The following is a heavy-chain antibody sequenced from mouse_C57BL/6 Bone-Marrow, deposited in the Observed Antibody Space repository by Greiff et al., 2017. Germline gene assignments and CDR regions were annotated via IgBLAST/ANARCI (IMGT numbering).Heavy chain of an antibody. CDR1: GYTFTSYW. V-gene: IGHV1-69*01. Sequence: QVQLQQPGAELVMPGASVKLSCKASGYTFTSYWMHWVKQRPGQGLEWIGEIDPSDSYTNYNQKFKGKSTLTVDKSSSTAYMQLSSLTSEDSAVYYCESHDDGYYYAMDYWGQGTSVTVSA. CDR2: IDPSDSYT. D-gene: IGHD2-12*01. J-gene: IGHJ4*01. CDR3: ESHDDGYYYAMDY.